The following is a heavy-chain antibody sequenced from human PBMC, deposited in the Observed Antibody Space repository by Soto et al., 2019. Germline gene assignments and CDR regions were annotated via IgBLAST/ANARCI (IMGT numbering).Heavy chain of an antibody. Sequence: PAQRMSLTCNLSGGPVDNIYCLWMGPWPVKGREWVVHVHYSGSTNYSPSLNSRATISLDTSKSQLSLKLRSVPAADTAMYFCARGVDYYATSGYFSFDSWGQGIPVIVSS. CDR2: VHYSGST. CDR3: ARGVDYYATSGYFSFDS. D-gene: IGHD3-16*01. V-gene: IGHV4-59*02. CDR1: GGPVDNIY. J-gene: IGHJ4*02.